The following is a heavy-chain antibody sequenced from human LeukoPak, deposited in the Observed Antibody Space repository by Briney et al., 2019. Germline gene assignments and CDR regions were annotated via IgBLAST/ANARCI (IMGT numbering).Heavy chain of an antibody. CDR1: GFTVSINE. D-gene: IGHD3-10*01. V-gene: IGHV3-21*01. J-gene: IGHJ6*03. CDR3: ARKYGSGSYYYMDV. CDR2: ISSSSSYI. Sequence: PGGSLRLSCAASGFTVSINEMSWVRQAPGKGLEWVSSISSSSSYIYYADSVKGRFTISRGNAKNSLYLQMNSLRAEDTAVYYCARKYGSGSYYYMDVWGKGTTVTVSS.